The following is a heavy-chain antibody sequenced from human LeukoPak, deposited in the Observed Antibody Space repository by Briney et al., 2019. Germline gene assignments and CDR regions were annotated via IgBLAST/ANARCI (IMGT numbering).Heavy chain of an antibody. D-gene: IGHD3-22*01. J-gene: IGHJ3*02. CDR1: GFTFSTYS. V-gene: IGHV3-21*01. CDR2: ISNSRDNR. CDR3: SRDRSTLIEVITCDAFDI. Sequence: PAGSLTHSCAASGFTFSTYSWNWVRQAPGKGLEWVASISNSRDNRYYASLVKRRFTTYRDNAKNSLYLQTNSLRAEDTAVYYFSRDRSTLIEVITCDAFDIWGHGIMVTVSS.